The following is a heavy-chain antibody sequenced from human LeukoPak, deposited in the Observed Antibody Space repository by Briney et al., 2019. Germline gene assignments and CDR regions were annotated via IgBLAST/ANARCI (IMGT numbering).Heavy chain of an antibody. CDR1: GGSISSSSYY. J-gene: IGHJ6*02. CDR3: ARDRNYYGSGSYYFLYGMDV. D-gene: IGHD3-10*01. V-gene: IGHV4-61*01. CDR2: IYYSGST. Sequence: PSETLSLTCTVSGGSISSSSYYWGWIRQPPGKGLEWIGYIYYSGSTNYNPSLKSRVTISVDTSKNQFSLKLSSVTAADTAVYYCARDRNYYGSGSYYFLYGMDVWGQGTTVTVSS.